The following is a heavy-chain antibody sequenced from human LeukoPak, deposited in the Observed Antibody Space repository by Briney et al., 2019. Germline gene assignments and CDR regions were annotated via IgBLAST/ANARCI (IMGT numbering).Heavy chain of an antibody. CDR1: GGSISSSSYY. D-gene: IGHD3-22*01. V-gene: IGHV4-39*01. J-gene: IGHJ6*03. CDR2: IYYSGST. CDR3: ARSYDSSGYYPYYYYYMDV. Sequence: SETLSLTCTVSGGSISSSSYYWGWIRQPPGKGLEWIGSIYYSGSTYYNPSLKSRVPISVDTSKNQFSLKLSSVTAADTAVYYCARSYDSSGYYPYYYYYMDVWGKGTTVTVSS.